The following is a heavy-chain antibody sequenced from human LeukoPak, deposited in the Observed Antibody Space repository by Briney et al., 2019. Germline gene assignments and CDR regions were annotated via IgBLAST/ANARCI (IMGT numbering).Heavy chain of an antibody. CDR3: ATGVFGYVVNHY. D-gene: IGHD5-12*01. CDR2: FDPEDGET. V-gene: IGHV1-24*01. Sequence: ASVKVSCKVSGYTLTELSMHWVRQAPGKGLEWMGGFDPEDGETIYAQKFQGRVTMTEDTSTDTAYMELSSLRSEDTAVYYCATGVFGYVVNHYWGQGTLVTVSS. CDR1: GYTLTELS. J-gene: IGHJ4*02.